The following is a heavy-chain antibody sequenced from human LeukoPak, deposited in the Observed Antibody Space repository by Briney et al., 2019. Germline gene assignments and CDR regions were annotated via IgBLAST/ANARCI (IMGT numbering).Heavy chain of an antibody. CDR3: ARDKDRTRLYYYYGMDV. CDR1: GFTFSSYS. Sequence: GGSLRLSCAASGFTFSSYSMNWVRQAPGKGLXXXXXXXXSSSYIYYADSXKGRFTISRDNAKNSLYLQMNSLRAEDTAVYYCARDKDRTRLYYYYGMDVWGQGTTVTVSS. CDR2: XXXSSSYI. J-gene: IGHJ6*02. V-gene: IGHV3-21*01.